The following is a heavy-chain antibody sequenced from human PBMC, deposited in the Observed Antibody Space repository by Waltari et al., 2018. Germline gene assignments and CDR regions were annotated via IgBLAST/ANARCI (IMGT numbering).Heavy chain of an antibody. Sequence: EVEVLESGGGLVRSGGSLRLSCAASGFTFSSHAMSWVRQAPGEGLKWVSVISGSGDTIYYADSVKGRFSISRDNSKNTVYLQMNSLRAEDTAVYYCAKDPNPLYCSGDSCYAYWGQGTLVTVSS. D-gene: IGHD2-15*01. CDR1: GFTFSSHA. J-gene: IGHJ4*02. CDR3: AKDPNPLYCSGDSCYAY. CDR2: ISGSGDTI. V-gene: IGHV3-23*01.